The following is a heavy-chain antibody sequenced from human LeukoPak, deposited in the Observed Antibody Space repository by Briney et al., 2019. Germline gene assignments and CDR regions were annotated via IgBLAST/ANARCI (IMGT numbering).Heavy chain of an antibody. V-gene: IGHV3-23*01. D-gene: IGHD3-22*01. CDR3: AKEAHDSSGYTADY. Sequence: GGSLRLSCAASGFTFSNYPMSWVRQAPGKGLEWVSAVNGDTTFYADSVKGRFTISRDNSKNTLYLQMNSLRAEDTAVYYCAKEAHDSSGYTADYWGQGTLVTVSS. CDR2: VNGDTT. J-gene: IGHJ4*01. CDR1: GFTFSNYP.